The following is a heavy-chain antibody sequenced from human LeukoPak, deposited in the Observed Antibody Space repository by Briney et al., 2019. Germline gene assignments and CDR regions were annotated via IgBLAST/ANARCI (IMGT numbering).Heavy chain of an antibody. CDR3: AGVRGVISYFDY. J-gene: IGHJ4*02. Sequence: PSETLSFTCTVSGGSISSRSYYWGWIRQPPGKGLEWIGSSYYSGSTYYNPSLKSRVTISVDTSKNQLSLKLSSVTAADTAVYYCAGVRGVISYFDYWGEGTLATVSS. V-gene: IGHV4-39*01. D-gene: IGHD3-10*01. CDR2: SYYSGST. CDR1: GGSISSRSYY.